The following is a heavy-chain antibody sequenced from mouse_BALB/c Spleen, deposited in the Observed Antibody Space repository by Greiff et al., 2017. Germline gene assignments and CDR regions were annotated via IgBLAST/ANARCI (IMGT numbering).Heavy chain of an antibody. CDR3: TRDYGEDYWYFDV. CDR2: ISSGGSYT. J-gene: IGHJ1*01. CDR1: GFTFSSYT. Sequence: EVQLVESGGGLVKPGGSLKLSCAASGFTFSSYTMSWVRQTPEKRLEWVATISSGGSYTYYPDSVKGRFTISRDNAKNTLYLQMSSLKSEDTAMYYCTRDYGEDYWYFDVWGAGTSVTVSS. D-gene: IGHD1-1*01. V-gene: IGHV5-6-4*01.